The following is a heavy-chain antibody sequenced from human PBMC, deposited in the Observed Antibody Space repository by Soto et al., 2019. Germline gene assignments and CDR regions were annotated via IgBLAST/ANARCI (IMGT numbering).Heavy chain of an antibody. CDR1: GYTFSGYH. J-gene: IGHJ5*01. Sequence: WASVKVSCKASGYTFSGYHMHWVRQAPGQGLEWMGWINVYNGETNIAQKFQGRVAMTRDTSITTAYVELSRLRFDDTAVYFCAREGATRRPSRPAIGWLESWGQGTLVTVS. V-gene: IGHV1-2*02. CDR3: AREGATRRPSRPAIGWLES. D-gene: IGHD2-2*02. CDR2: INVYNGET.